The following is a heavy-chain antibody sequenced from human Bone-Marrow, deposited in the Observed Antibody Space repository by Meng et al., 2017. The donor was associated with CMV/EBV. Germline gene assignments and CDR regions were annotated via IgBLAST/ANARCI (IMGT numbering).Heavy chain of an antibody. J-gene: IGHJ6*02. CDR2: IYYSGST. CDR3: ARDCSSTSCSFYGMDV. Sequence: GSLRLSCTVSGGSISSYYWSWIRQPPGKGLEWIGYIYYSGSTNYNPSLKSRVTISVDTSKNQFSLKLSSVTAADTAVYYCARDCSSTSCSFYGMDVWGQGTTVTVSS. D-gene: IGHD2-2*01. CDR1: GGSISSYY. V-gene: IGHV4-59*01.